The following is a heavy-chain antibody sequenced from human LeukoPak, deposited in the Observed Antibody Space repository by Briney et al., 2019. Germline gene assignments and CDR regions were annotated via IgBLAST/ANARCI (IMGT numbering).Heavy chain of an antibody. CDR3: ARDSSWHVPVPENPVAFDY. CDR1: GFTFSNYG. V-gene: IGHV3-21*01. CDR2: ISSSSSYI. D-gene: IGHD6-13*01. J-gene: IGHJ4*02. Sequence: KTGGSLRLSCAASGFTFSNYGMHWVRQAPGKGLEWVSSISSSSSYIYYADSVKGRFTISRDNAKNSLYLQMNSLRAEDTAMYYCARDSSWHVPVPENPVAFDYWGQGTLVTVSS.